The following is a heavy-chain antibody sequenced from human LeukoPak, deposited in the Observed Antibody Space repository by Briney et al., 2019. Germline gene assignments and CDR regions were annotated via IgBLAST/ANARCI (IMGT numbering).Heavy chain of an antibody. J-gene: IGHJ4*02. CDR1: GGSISSYY. V-gene: IGHV4-59*01. Sequence: PSETLSLTCTVSGGSISSYYWSWIRQPPGKGLEWIGYIYYSGSTNYNPSLKSRVTISVDTSKNQFSLKLSSVTAPDTAVYYCARDHHDFWSGYSYWGQGTLVTVSS. CDR2: IYYSGST. D-gene: IGHD3-3*01. CDR3: ARDHHDFWSGYSY.